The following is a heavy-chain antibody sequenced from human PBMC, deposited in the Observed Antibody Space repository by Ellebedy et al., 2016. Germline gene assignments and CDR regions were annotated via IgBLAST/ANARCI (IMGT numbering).Heavy chain of an antibody. CDR1: GIIVSSNY. D-gene: IGHD2-21*02. J-gene: IGHJ4*02. CDR2: IYNDGRT. Sequence: GGSLRLSXAASGIIVSSNYMYWVRQAPGKGLEWVSLIYNDGRTYHADSVKGRFTISRDNSKNTLYLQMNSLRAEDTAVYYCAKDGIVVVTATFDYWGQGTLVTVSS. CDR3: AKDGIVVVTATFDY. V-gene: IGHV3-66*01.